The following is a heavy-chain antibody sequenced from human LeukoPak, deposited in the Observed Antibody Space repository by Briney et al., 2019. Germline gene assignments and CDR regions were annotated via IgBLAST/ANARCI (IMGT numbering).Heavy chain of an antibody. D-gene: IGHD5-18*01. CDR1: GFTVSSNY. CDR3: ARGYRERRDWGYFDY. Sequence: QPGGSLRLSCAASGFTVSSNYMSWVRQAPGKGLEWVSVIYSGGSTYYADSVKGRFTISRDNSKNTLYLQMNSLRAEDTAVYYWARGYRERRDWGYFDYWGQGTLVTVSS. CDR2: IYSGGST. V-gene: IGHV3-53*01. J-gene: IGHJ4*02.